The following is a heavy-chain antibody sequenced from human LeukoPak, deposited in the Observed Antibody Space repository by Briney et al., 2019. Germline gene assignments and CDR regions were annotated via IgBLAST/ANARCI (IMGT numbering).Heavy chain of an antibody. J-gene: IGHJ3*02. CDR1: GYTFTSYD. V-gene: IGHV1-8*01. CDR2: MNPNSGNT. D-gene: IGHD4-17*01. Sequence: GASVKVSCKASGYTFTSYDINWVRQATGQGLEWMGWMNPNSGNTGYAQKFQGRVTMTRNTSISTAYMELSSLGSEDTAVYYFARGLATVTPRAFHIWGQGTMVTVSS. CDR3: ARGLATVTPRAFHI.